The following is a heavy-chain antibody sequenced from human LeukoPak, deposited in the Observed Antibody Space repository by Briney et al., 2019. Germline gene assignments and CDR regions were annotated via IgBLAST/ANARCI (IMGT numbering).Heavy chain of an antibody. CDR3: ARWSSGDYYYVDY. J-gene: IGHJ4*02. Sequence: SETLSLTCTVSGGSITSYSWSWIRQPAGKGLEWIGRMYSSGSTKYNPSLKSRVTMSVDTSKNQISLKLTSVTAADTAIYYCARWSSGDYYYVDYWGQGTLVTVSS. V-gene: IGHV4-4*07. D-gene: IGHD3-22*01. CDR1: GGSITSYS. CDR2: MYSSGST.